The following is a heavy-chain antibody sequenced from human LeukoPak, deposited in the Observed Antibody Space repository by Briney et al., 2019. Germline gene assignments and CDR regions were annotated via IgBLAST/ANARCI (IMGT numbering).Heavy chain of an antibody. D-gene: IGHD3-10*01. Sequence: SVTLSLTCTVSGGSISSGDYYGSWIRQPPGKGLEWIGYIYYSGSTYYNPSLKSRVTISVDTSKNQFSLKLSSVTAADTAVYYCATERRITMVRGVIITNYYYYGMDVWGQGTTVTVSS. V-gene: IGHV4-30-4*01. J-gene: IGHJ6*02. CDR3: ATERRITMVRGVIITNYYYYGMDV. CDR1: GGSISSGDYY. CDR2: IYYSGST.